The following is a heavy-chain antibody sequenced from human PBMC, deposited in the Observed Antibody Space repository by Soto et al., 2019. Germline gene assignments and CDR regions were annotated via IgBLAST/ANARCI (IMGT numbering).Heavy chain of an antibody. CDR3: ALYLRLLRLNEKYYYYCYGMDV. CDR2: ISYDGSNK. J-gene: IGHJ6*01. CDR1: GFTFSSYA. Sequence: PGGSLRLSCAVSGFTFSSYAMHWARQAPGKGLEWVAVISYDGSNKYYADSVKGRFTISRDNSKNTLYLQMNSLRAEDTAVYYCALYLRLLRLNEKYYYYCYGMDVWGQGTTVTVSS. D-gene: IGHD5-12*01. V-gene: IGHV3-30*16.